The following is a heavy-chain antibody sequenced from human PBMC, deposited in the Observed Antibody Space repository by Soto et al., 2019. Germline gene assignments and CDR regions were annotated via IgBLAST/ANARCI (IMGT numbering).Heavy chain of an antibody. V-gene: IGHV3-11*01. CDR1: GFTFSDYY. Sequence: GGSLRLSCAASGFTFSDYYMSWIRQAPGKGLEWVSYISGSGSTIYHADSVKGRFTISRDNAKNSLYLQMNSLRAEDTAVYHCARDSELRGVMSNPIDHWGQGTLVTVSS. CDR2: ISGSGSTI. CDR3: ARDSELRGVMSNPIDH. J-gene: IGHJ4*02. D-gene: IGHD3-10*01.